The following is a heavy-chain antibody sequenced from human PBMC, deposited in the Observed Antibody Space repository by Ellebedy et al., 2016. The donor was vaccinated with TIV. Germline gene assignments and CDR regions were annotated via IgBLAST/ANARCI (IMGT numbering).Heavy chain of an antibody. CDR2: INPNRGGT. CDR1: GYTFTGYY. J-gene: IGHJ5*02. D-gene: IGHD2-2*01. Sequence: ASVKVSCKASGYTFTGYYMHCLRHSPGQGLEWMGWINPNRGGTNYAQKFQGRVTMTRDTSISTAYMELSRLRSDDTAVYYCARDPCSTTSCPWSDPWGQGTLVTVSS. V-gene: IGHV1-2*02. CDR3: ARDPCSTTSCPWSDP.